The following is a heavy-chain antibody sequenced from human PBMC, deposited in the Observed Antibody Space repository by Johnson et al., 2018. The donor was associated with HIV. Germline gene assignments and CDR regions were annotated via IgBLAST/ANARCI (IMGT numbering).Heavy chain of an antibody. Sequence: QVQLVESGGGVVQPGRSLRLSCAASGFSFSDYAMHWVRQAPGKGLEWVALISYDGSNKYYADSVKGRFTMSRDNAKKSLYLQMNSLRAEDTAVYYCAREEGTDILTRDDAFDIWGQGTMVTVSS. CDR1: GFSFSDYA. J-gene: IGHJ3*02. D-gene: IGHD3-9*01. CDR3: AREEGTDILTRDDAFDI. CDR2: ISYDGSNK. V-gene: IGHV3-30-3*01.